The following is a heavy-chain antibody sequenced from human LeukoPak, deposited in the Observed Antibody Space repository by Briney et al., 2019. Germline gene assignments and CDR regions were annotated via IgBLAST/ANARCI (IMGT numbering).Heavy chain of an antibody. CDR3: ARLNSSSWLFYYYYYYMDV. V-gene: IGHV4-4*07. Sequence: SETLSLTCTVSGGSISSYYWSWIRQPAGKGLEWIGRIYTSGSTNYNPSLKSRVTMSVDTSKNQFSLKLSSVTAADTAVYYCARLNSSSWLFYYYYYYMDVWGKGTTVTISS. CDR2: IYTSGST. D-gene: IGHD6-13*01. J-gene: IGHJ6*03. CDR1: GGSISSYY.